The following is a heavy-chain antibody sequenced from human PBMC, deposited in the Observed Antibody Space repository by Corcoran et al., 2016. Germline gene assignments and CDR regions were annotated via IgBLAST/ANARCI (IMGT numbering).Heavy chain of an antibody. D-gene: IGHD3-9*01. Sequence: QVTLKESGPVLVKPTETLTLTCTVSGFSLSNARMGVSWIRQPPGKALEWLAHIFSNDEKSYSTSLKSSLTISKDTSKSQVVLTMTNMDPVDTATYYCARMVSGSFADYYYGMDVWGQGTTVTVSS. J-gene: IGHJ6*02. CDR1: GFSLSNARMG. CDR3: ARMVSGSFADYYYGMDV. V-gene: IGHV2-26*01. CDR2: IFSNDEK.